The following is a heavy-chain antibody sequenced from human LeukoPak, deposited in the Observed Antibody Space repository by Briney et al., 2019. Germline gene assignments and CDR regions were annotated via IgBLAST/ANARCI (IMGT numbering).Heavy chain of an antibody. Sequence: NPSETLSLTCTVSGGSISSSSYYWGWIRQPPGKGLEWIGSIYYSGSTYYNPSLKSRVTISVDTSKNQFSLKLSSVTAADTAVYYCASSSNGYSGTEYYYYYGMDVWGQGTTVTVSS. CDR1: GGSISSSSYY. V-gene: IGHV4-39*01. J-gene: IGHJ6*02. D-gene: IGHD3-22*01. CDR2: IYYSGST. CDR3: ASSSNGYSGTEYYYYYGMDV.